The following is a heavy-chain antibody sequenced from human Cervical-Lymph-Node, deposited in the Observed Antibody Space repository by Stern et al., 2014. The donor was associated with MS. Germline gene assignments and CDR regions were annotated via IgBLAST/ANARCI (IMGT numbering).Heavy chain of an antibody. CDR1: ENSFTSHW. V-gene: IGHV5-51*03. D-gene: IGHD2-2*03. Sequence: MQLVQSGAVVKRPGESLQISCQGSENSFTSHWIGWVRQMPGKGLEWMGIIEPGDSEPRYSPSFQGQVTISADKSMNTAYLHWSSLKASDNAMYYCARLSMSWIDSWVISWGQGTLVTVSA. CDR3: ARLSMSWIDSWVIS. CDR2: IEPGDSEP. J-gene: IGHJ4*02.